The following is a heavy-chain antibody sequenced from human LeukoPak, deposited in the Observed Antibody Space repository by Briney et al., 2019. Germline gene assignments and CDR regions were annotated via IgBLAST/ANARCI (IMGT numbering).Heavy chain of an antibody. V-gene: IGHV3-30*02. CDR2: IRYEGSNK. D-gene: IGHD2-2*02. Sequence: SGGSLRLSCAASGFTFSSYDMHWVRQAPGKWLEWVAFIRYEGSNKYYADSVKGRFTISRDNSKNTLYLQMNSLRAEATDVYYCARDYCSSTSCYNNYFDYWGQGTLVTVSS. J-gene: IGHJ4*02. CDR3: ARDYCSSTSCYNNYFDY. CDR1: GFTFSSYD.